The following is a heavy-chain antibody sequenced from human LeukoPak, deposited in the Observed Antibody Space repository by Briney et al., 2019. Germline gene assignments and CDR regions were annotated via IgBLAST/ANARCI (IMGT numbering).Heavy chain of an antibody. CDR1: GLTFSSYA. CDR2: ISGSGGST. V-gene: IGHV3-23*01. J-gene: IGHJ4*02. D-gene: IGHD3-10*01. Sequence: SGGSRRLSCAASGLTFSSYAMSWVRQAPGKGLEWVSAISGSGGSTYYADSVKGRFTISRDNSKNTLYLQMNSLRVEDTAVYYCAKKFYGSGSYLGAFDYWGQGTLVTVSS. CDR3: AKKFYGSGSYLGAFDY.